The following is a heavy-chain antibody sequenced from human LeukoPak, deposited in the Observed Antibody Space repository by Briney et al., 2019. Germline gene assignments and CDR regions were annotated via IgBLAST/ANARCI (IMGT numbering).Heavy chain of an antibody. CDR3: ARWVYDISDVFDY. CDR1: GFTFDDYA. V-gene: IGHV3-9*01. Sequence: GRSLRLSCAASGFTFDDYAMHWVRQAPGKGLEWVSGISWNSGSIGYADSVKGRFTISRDNAKNSLYLQMNSLRAEDTAVYYCARWVYDISDVFDYWGQGTLVTVSS. D-gene: IGHD3-9*01. J-gene: IGHJ4*02. CDR2: ISWNSGSI.